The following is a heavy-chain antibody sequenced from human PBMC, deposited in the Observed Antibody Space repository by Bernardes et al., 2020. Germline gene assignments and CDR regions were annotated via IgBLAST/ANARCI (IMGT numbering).Heavy chain of an antibody. V-gene: IGHV3-15*07. CDR1: GFTFSNAW. D-gene: IGHD3-10*01. CDR2: IKSKTDGGTT. CDR3: TTQIFGELLYHDY. J-gene: IGHJ4*02. Sequence: GGSLRLSCAASGFTFSNAWMNWVRQAPGKGLEWVGRIKSKTDGGTTDYAAPVKGRFTISRDDSKNTLYLQMNSLKTEDTAVYYCTTQIFGELLYHDYWGQGTLVTVSS.